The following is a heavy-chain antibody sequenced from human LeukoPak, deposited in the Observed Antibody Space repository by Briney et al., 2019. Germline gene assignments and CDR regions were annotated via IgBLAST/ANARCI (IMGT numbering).Heavy chain of an antibody. V-gene: IGHV1-2*02. Sequence: ASVKVTCKASGYTFTGYYMHWVRQAPGQGLEWMGYIYPNSGATKYAQKFQGRVTMTRDTSISTAYMELSGLRSDDTAVYYCGTLLSNGPFDYWGQGSLVTVSS. CDR2: IYPNSGAT. J-gene: IGHJ4*02. CDR1: GYTFTGYY. CDR3: GTLLSNGPFDY.